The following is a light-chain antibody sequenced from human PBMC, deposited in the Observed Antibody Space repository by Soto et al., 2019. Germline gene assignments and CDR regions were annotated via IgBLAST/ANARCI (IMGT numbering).Light chain of an antibody. V-gene: IGLV2-8*01. CDR1: SSDVGGYNY. CDR2: EVS. J-gene: IGLJ3*02. CDR3: SSYAGSSTWV. Sequence: QSVPTQPPSASGSPGQSATISCTGTSSDVGGYNYVSWYQQYPGKAPKLMIYEVSKRPSGVPDRFSGSKSGSTASLTVSGLQAEDEADYYCSSYAGSSTWVFGGGTQLTVL.